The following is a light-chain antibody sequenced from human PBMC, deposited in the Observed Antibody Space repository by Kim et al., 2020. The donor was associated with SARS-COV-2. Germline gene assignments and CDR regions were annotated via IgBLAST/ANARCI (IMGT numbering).Light chain of an antibody. CDR3: QAWDSNTASVV. J-gene: IGLJ2*01. CDR2: EDN. V-gene: IGLV3-1*01. Sequence: PGQTASITCSGNKLGNRFTSWYQQRPGQSPVLVIYEDNKRPSGIPERFSAFNSGNTATLTIGETQALDEADYYCQAWDSNTASVVFGGGTQLTVL. CDR1: KLGNRF.